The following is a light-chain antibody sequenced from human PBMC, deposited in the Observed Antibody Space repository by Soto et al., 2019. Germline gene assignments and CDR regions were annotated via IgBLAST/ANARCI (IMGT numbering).Light chain of an antibody. CDR1: QTISRR. CDR2: DAS. CDR3: QQYNTYSWT. V-gene: IGKV1-5*01. J-gene: IGKJ1*01. Sequence: DIQMTQSHSTLSASVGDRVTSTCRASQTISRRLAWFQQKPGKAPGLVIYDASSLQSGVPSRFSGSGYGTEFTLTISCLQPDDFATYYCQQYNTYSWTFGQGTKVEIK.